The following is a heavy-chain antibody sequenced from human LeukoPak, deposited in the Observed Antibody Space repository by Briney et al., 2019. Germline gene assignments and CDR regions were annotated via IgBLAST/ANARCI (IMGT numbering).Heavy chain of an antibody. CDR3: ARGKGQQLGTYYYYGMDV. V-gene: IGHV3-30*03. Sequence: GGSLRLSCAASGVTLSPYGMHWVRQAPGKGLEWVAVISYEGGTQHYADSVKGRFTISRDNAKNTLYLQMNSLRAEDTAVYYCARGKGQQLGTYYYYGMDVWGQGTTVTVSS. CDR1: GVTLSPYG. J-gene: IGHJ6*02. D-gene: IGHD6-6*01. CDR2: ISYEGGTQ.